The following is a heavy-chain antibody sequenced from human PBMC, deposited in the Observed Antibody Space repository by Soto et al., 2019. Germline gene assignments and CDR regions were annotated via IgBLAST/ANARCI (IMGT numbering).Heavy chain of an antibody. Sequence: SETLSLTCAVYGGSFSGYYWSWIRQPPGKGLEWIGEINHSGSTNYNPSLKSRVTISVDTSKNQFSLKLSSVTAADTAVYYCARLIPRITIFGVVTPYGMDVWGQGTTVTV. V-gene: IGHV4-34*01. J-gene: IGHJ6*02. CDR3: ARLIPRITIFGVVTPYGMDV. CDR1: GGSFSGYY. CDR2: INHSGST. D-gene: IGHD3-3*01.